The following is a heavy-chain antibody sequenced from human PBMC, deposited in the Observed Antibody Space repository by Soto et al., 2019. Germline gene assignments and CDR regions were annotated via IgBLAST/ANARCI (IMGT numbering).Heavy chain of an antibody. V-gene: IGHV1-69*02. J-gene: IGHJ4*02. D-gene: IGHD6-13*01. CDR2: IIPILGIA. Sequence: QVQLVQSGAEVKKPGSSVKVSCKASGGTFSSYTISWVRQAPGQGLEWMGRIIPILGIANYAQKFQGRVTITAEKSTSTDYMELSSLRSEDTAVYYCASYGFSSSWYADYWGQGTLVTVSS. CDR3: ASYGFSSSWYADY. CDR1: GGTFSSYT.